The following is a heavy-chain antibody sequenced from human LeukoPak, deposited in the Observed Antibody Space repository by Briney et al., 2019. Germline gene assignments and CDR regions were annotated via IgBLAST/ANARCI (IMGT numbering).Heavy chain of an antibody. D-gene: IGHD3-16*02. CDR2: IYWNDYK. CDR1: GFSLSTSGVG. J-gene: IGHJ6*02. Sequence: KQSCPTLVKPTQTLTLTCTFSGFSLSTSGVGVGWIRQPPGKALEWLALIYWNDYKRHSPSLKSRLTITNNTSKNQLVLTMTNMDPVDIATYYCARYPNYYYYGMDVWGQGTTVTVSS. CDR3: ARYPNYYYYGMDV. V-gene: IGHV2-5*01.